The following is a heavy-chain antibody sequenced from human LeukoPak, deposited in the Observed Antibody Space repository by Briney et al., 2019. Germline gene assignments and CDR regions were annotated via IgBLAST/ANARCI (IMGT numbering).Heavy chain of an antibody. CDR1: GFTFSSYA. Sequence: GGSLRLSCAASGFTFSSYAMHWVRQAPGKGLEYVSAISSNGGSTYYANSVKGGFTISRDNSKNTLYLQMGSLRAEDMAVYYCARAEGIAAAGPLFDYWGQGTLVTVSS. CDR3: ARAEGIAAAGPLFDY. CDR2: ISSNGGST. D-gene: IGHD6-13*01. J-gene: IGHJ4*02. V-gene: IGHV3-64*01.